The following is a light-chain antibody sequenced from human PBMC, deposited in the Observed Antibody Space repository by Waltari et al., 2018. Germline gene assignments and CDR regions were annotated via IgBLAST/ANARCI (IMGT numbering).Light chain of an antibody. CDR3: QQSFSTRV. V-gene: IGKV1-39*01. CDR1: QSISTF. J-gene: IGKJ4*01. Sequence: DIQMTQSPSSLSASVGDRVSITCRASQSISTFLNWYQQKPGKAPKLLIYAASTLQSGVPSSFSGSGSGTDFTLTISSLQPEDFATYYCQQSFSTRVFGGGTKVEIK. CDR2: AAS.